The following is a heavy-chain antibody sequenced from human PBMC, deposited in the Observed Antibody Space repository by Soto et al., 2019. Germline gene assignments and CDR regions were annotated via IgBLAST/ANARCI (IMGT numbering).Heavy chain of an antibody. J-gene: IGHJ6*03. D-gene: IGHD3-9*01. CDR1: GGSISSSSYY. CDR3: ARQKGGYYDILTGYSSYYYYYMDV. V-gene: IGHV4-39*01. Sequence: ASETLSLTCTVSGGSISSSSYYWGWIRQPPGKGLEWIGSIYYSGSTYYNPSLKSRVTISVDTSKNQFSLKLSSVTAADTAVYYCARQKGGYYDILTGYSSYYYYYMDVWGKGTTVTVSS. CDR2: IYYSGST.